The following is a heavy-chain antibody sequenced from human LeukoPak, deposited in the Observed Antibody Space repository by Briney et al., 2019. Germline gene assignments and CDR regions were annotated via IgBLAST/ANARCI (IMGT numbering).Heavy chain of an antibody. CDR3: ARVGWPDYYYYYMDV. D-gene: IGHD2-15*01. Sequence: PSETLSLTCAVYGGSFSGYYWSWIRQPPGKGLEWIGEINHSGSTNYNPSLKSRVTISVDTSKNQFSLKLSSVTAADTAVYYCARVGWPDYYYYYMDVWGKGTTVTVSS. CDR1: GGSFSGYY. J-gene: IGHJ6*03. CDR2: INHSGST. V-gene: IGHV4-34*01.